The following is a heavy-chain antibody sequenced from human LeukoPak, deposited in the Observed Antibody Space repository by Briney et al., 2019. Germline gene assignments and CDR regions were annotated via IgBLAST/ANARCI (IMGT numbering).Heavy chain of an antibody. D-gene: IGHD6-13*01. CDR2: ISYDGSNK. J-gene: IGHJ5*02. CDR1: GFTFSSNA. CDR3: ARGLVLVPIYNWFDP. Sequence: PGGSLRLSCAASGFTFSSNAMHWVRQAPGKGLEWVAVISYDGSNKYYADSVKGRFTISRDNSKNALYLQMNSLRAEDTAVYYCARGLVLVPIYNWFDPWGQGTLVTVSS. V-gene: IGHV3-30-3*01.